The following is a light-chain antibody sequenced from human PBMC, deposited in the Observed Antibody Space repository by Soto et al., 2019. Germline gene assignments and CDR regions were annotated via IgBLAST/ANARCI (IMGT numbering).Light chain of an antibody. CDR3: QHRASWLGT. V-gene: IGKV3-11*01. J-gene: IGKJ3*01. Sequence: EIVLTQSPATLSLSPGERATLSCRASQSVGSFLAWYQHKSGQTPRLLIYDASNRVTGIPARFSGSGSGTDFTLNISSLWPEDFEVYYCQHRASWLGTFGPGTKVDMK. CDR2: DAS. CDR1: QSVGSF.